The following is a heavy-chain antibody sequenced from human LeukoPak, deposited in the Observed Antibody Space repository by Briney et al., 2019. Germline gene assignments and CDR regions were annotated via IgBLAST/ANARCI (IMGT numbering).Heavy chain of an antibody. Sequence: GGSLRLSCAASGFTFSNYAMSWVRQVPGKGLEWVANIKQDGSEKTYADSVRGRFTIFRDNAKNSVYLQMKSLRAEDTAIYYCAREGFYFFDFWGQGTLVTISS. CDR1: GFTFSNYA. CDR2: IKQDGSEK. J-gene: IGHJ4*01. V-gene: IGHV3-7*01. CDR3: AREGFYFFDF.